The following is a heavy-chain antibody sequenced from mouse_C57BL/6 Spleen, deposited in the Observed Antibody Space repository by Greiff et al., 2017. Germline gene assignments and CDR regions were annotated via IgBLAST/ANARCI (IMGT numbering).Heavy chain of an antibody. J-gene: IGHJ3*01. CDR3: SWFAY. Sequence: EVQLQESGGGLVQPGGSMKLSCVASGFTFSNYLMNWVRQSPEKGLEWVAQIRLKSDNYATHYAESVKGRFTISRDDSKSSVYPQMNNLRAEDTGIYYCSWFAYWGQGTLVTVSA. CDR1: GFTFSNYL. CDR2: IRLKSDNYAT. V-gene: IGHV6-3*01.